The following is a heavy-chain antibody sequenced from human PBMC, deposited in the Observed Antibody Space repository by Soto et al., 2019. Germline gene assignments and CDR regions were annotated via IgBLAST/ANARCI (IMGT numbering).Heavy chain of an antibody. CDR2: VYPSGTT. CDR3: ASTAYSDVWSVV. Sequence: TLSLTCTVSGVSVSSGGYYWTWIRQFPGKGLEWLGYVYPSGTTYHNPSLKSRASISLDTSKNEVSLNLRSVTAADTAVYYCASTAYSDVWSVVWGQGTLVTVSS. D-gene: IGHD3-3*01. CDR1: GVSVSSGGYY. J-gene: IGHJ4*02. V-gene: IGHV4-31*03.